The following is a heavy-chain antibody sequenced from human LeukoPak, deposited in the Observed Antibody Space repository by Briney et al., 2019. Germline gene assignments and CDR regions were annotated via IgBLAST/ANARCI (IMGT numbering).Heavy chain of an antibody. CDR1: GYTFTGYY. CDR3: ATSGTNWNYGWNNWFDP. CDR2: INPNSGGT. J-gene: IGHJ5*02. Sequence: ASVKVSCKASGYTFTGYYMHWVRQAPGQGLEWMGWINPNSGGTNYAQKFQGRVTMTRDTFISTAYMELSRLRSDDTAVYYCATSGTNWNYGWNNWFDPWGQGTLVTVSS. V-gene: IGHV1-2*02. D-gene: IGHD1-7*01.